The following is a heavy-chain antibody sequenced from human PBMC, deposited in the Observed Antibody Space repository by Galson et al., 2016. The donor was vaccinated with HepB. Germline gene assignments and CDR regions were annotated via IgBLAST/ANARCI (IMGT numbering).Heavy chain of an antibody. CDR3: ARVATAVRSGWKTLAPRFYHGGVDV. J-gene: IGHJ6*02. D-gene: IGHD6-19*01. CDR1: GDSVSNSNVA. V-gene: IGHV6-1*01. Sequence: CAISGDSVSNSNVAWNWIRQSPSRGLEWLGGTYKRSKWHTDYAGSGKSRMTINTDTVRNQFSLQLQSVTPEDTAVYYGARVATAVRSGWKTLAPRFYHGGVDVWGHGTTVTVSS. CDR2: TYKRSKWHT.